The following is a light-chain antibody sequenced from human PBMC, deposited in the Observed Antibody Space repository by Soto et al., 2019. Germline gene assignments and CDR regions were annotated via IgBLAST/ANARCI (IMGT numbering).Light chain of an antibody. Sequence: EIVMTQSPATLSVSPGERATLSCRTSQSVSSGLAWYHQKPGQAPRLLIYDASTRATGIPARFSGSGSGTEFTLTISNVQSEDFAVYHCQQYKNWPLTFGQGTKVEMK. CDR3: QQYKNWPLT. V-gene: IGKV3-15*01. CDR2: DAS. CDR1: QSVSSG. J-gene: IGKJ1*01.